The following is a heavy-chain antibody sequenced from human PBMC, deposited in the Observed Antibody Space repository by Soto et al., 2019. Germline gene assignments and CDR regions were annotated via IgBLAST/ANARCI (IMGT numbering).Heavy chain of an antibody. J-gene: IGHJ4*02. Sequence: PSETLSLTCTVSGGSVSSGSYYWGWIRQPPGKGLEWIGYIYYSGSTNYNPSLKSRVTISVDTSKNQFSLKLSSVTAADTAVYYCARDYGDYVNWGQGTLVTVYS. CDR1: GGSVSSGSYY. V-gene: IGHV4-61*01. CDR2: IYYSGST. CDR3: ARDYGDYVN. D-gene: IGHD4-17*01.